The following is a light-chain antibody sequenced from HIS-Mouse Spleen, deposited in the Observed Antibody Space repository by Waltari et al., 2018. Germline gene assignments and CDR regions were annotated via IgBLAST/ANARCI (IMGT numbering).Light chain of an antibody. V-gene: IGLV2-14*03. Sequence: QSALTQPASVSGSPGQSITISCTGTSRDGGGYTYVSWYQQHPGKAPTLMIYDVSNRPSGVSNRFSGSKSGNTASLTISGLQAEDEADYYCSSYTSSSTHVFGTGTKVTVL. J-gene: IGLJ1*01. CDR2: DVS. CDR1: SRDGGGYTY. CDR3: SSYTSSSTHV.